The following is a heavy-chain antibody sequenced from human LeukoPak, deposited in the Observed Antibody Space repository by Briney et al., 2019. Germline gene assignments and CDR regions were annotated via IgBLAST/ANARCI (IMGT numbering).Heavy chain of an antibody. J-gene: IGHJ4*02. CDR3: ARVYPMRGPFDS. D-gene: IGHD3-22*01. Sequence: SETLSLTCTVSGASISTYYWSWIRQPPGKGLEWIGYIYYSGSTNYNPSLKSRVTISVDTSKNLFSLKLTSVTAADTAMYYCARVYPMRGPFDSWGQGTLATVSS. V-gene: IGHV4-59*08. CDR2: IYYSGST. CDR1: GASISTYY.